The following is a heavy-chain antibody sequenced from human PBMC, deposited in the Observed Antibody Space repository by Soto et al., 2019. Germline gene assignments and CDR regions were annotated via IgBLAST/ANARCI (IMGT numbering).Heavy chain of an antibody. CDR2: INAGNGNT. CDR3: ARTAAFDY. CDR1: AYIFTNYA. J-gene: IGHJ4*02. V-gene: IGHV1-3*01. D-gene: IGHD6-25*01. Sequence: ASVKVSCKAPAYIFTNYAIHWVRQAPGQNLEWMGWINAGNGNTKYSQKLQGRLSITRDTSANTIYMELNSLRSEDTAVYYCARTAAFDYWGQGTMVTVYS.